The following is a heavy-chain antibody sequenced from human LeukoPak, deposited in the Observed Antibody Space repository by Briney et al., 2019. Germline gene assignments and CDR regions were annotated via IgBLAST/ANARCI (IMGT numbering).Heavy chain of an antibody. CDR2: IYYSGST. CDR1: GGSISSYY. J-gene: IGHJ6*02. V-gene: IGHV4-59*12. D-gene: IGHD6-13*01. CDR3: ARDQGAAGTWGMDV. Sequence: SETLSLTCTVSGGSISSYYWSWIRQPPGKGLEWIGYIYYSGSTNYNPSLKSRVTISVDTSKNQFSLKLSSVTAADTAVYYCARDQGAAGTWGMDVWGQGTTVTVSS.